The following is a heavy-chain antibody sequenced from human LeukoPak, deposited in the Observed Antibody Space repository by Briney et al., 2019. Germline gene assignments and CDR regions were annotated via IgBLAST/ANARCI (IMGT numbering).Heavy chain of an antibody. CDR3: AREGYSSSWT. CDR1: GYSISSGYY. D-gene: IGHD6-13*01. CDR2: IYNSGST. J-gene: IGHJ5*02. Sequence: SETLSLTCTVSGYSISSGYYWGWIRQPPGKGLEWIGGIYNSGSTYYNPSLKSRVTISVDTSKNQFSLKLSSVTAADTAVYYCAREGYSSSWTWGQGTLVTVSS. V-gene: IGHV4-38-2*02.